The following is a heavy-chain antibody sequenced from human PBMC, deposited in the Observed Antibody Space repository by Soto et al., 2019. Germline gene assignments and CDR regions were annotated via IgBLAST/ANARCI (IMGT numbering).Heavy chain of an antibody. Sequence: SGTLSLTCTASGGSISSYDWSWIRQPPGKGLEWIGYIYYSGSTNYNPSLKSRVTISVDTSKNQFSLKLSSVTAADTAVYYCARGLTYYDFWSGSTNFDYWGQGTLVTVSS. J-gene: IGHJ4*02. CDR1: GGSISSYD. CDR2: IYYSGST. V-gene: IGHV4-59*01. CDR3: ARGLTYYDFWSGSTNFDY. D-gene: IGHD3-3*01.